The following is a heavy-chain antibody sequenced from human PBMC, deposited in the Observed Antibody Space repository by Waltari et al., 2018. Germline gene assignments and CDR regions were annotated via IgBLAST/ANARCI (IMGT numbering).Heavy chain of an antibody. V-gene: IGHV4-38-2*02. Sequence: QVQLRESGPGLARSSEPLSLSCTVSGHSAHNDFYWAWIRQSPGGGLEWLASIYHTGSTHYNSSLKSRVSISTDMSTKQFFLTLTHLTAADTAVYYCAEEGDFRAGLFESWGQGTLVSVSS. CDR1: GHSAHNDFY. J-gene: IGHJ4*02. CDR2: IYHTGST. CDR3: AEEGDFRAGLFES. D-gene: IGHD3-16*01.